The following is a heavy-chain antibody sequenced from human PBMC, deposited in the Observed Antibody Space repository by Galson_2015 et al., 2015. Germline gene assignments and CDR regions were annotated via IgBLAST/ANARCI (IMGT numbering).Heavy chain of an antibody. J-gene: IGHJ4*02. V-gene: IGHV3-43*01. CDR3: AKVLSAHYVWGSYRQYGFDY. D-gene: IGHD3-16*02. CDR2: ISWDGGST. Sequence: SLRLSCAASGFTFDDYTMHWVRHAPGKGLEWVSLISWDGGSTYYADSVKGRFTISRDNSKNSLYLQMNSLRTEDTALYYCAKVLSAHYVWGSYRQYGFDYWGQGTLVTVSS. CDR1: GFTFDDYT.